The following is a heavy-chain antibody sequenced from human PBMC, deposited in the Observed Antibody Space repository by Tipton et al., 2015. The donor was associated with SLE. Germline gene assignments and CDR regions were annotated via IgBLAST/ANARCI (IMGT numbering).Heavy chain of an antibody. CDR1: GDSISSYF. J-gene: IGHJ3*02. CDR3: ARGSDRSGYFGAFDI. D-gene: IGHD3-22*01. V-gene: IGHV4-59*01. Sequence: TLSLTCTVSGDSISSYFWSWVRQPPGKGLEWIGNIYYSGSTYYNPSLKSRVTIPRDTSKNHFSLNLNSVTAADTAVYYCARGSDRSGYFGAFDIWGQGATVTVSS. CDR2: IYYSGST.